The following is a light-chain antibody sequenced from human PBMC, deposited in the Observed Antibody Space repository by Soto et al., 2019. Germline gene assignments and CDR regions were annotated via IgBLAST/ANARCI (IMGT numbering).Light chain of an antibody. CDR3: RQRSNWPPT. V-gene: IGKV3-11*01. Sequence: EIVLTQSPATLSLSPGETATLSCMASQSVSSYLAWYQQKPGQAPSLLIYDASNRATGIAARFSGSGSGTVFTLYISSLEPEDFAVYYCRQRSNWPPTFGGGTKVEIK. J-gene: IGKJ4*01. CDR2: DAS. CDR1: QSVSSY.